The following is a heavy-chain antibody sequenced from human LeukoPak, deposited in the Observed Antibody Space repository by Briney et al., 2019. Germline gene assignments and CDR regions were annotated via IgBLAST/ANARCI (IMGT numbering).Heavy chain of an antibody. CDR2: IYHSGNT. V-gene: IGHV4-38-2*01. CDR3: ASSMLATILDAFDV. D-gene: IGHD5-12*01. CDR1: DYSISSAYY. Sequence: KPSDTLSLTCAVSDYSISSAYYWGWIRQPPGKGLEWIRSIYHSGNTYYNPSLKSRVTISVDTSKNQFSLKLSSVTAADTAVYYCASSMLATILDAFDVWGQGTMVTVSS. J-gene: IGHJ3*01.